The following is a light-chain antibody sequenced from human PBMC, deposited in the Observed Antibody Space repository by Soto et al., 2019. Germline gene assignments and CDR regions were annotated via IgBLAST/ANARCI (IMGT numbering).Light chain of an antibody. CDR3: QRPGV. V-gene: IGKV1-9*01. CDR2: AAS. CDR1: QDTRRY. J-gene: IGKJ3*01. Sequence: DIQLTQSPSFLSASVGDRVTITCRASQDTRRYLAWYQQKPGKAPKLLIYAASTLQSGVPSSFSGSGSGTECTLTIGRLQPEDFATYYCQRPGVFGPGTKVDIK.